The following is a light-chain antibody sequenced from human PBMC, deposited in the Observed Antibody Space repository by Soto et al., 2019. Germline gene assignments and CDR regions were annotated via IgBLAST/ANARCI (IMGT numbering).Light chain of an antibody. J-gene: IGLJ1*01. CDR3: SSYTSSSTLGV. V-gene: IGLV2-14*01. Sequence: QSVLTQPASVSGSPGQSITISCTGTSSDVGYYDYVSWYQQHPGKAPKLMIYAVSSRPSGVSNCFSGSKSGNTASLTISGLQAEDEADYYCSSYTSSSTLGVFGTGTKVTVL. CDR2: AVS. CDR1: SSDVGYYDY.